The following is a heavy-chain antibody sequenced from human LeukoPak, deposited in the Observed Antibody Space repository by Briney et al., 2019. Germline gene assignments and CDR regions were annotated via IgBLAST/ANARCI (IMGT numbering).Heavy chain of an antibody. D-gene: IGHD3-3*01. CDR1: GGSISSYY. Sequence: SETLSLTCTVSGGSISSYYWSWIRQPPGKGLERIGYIYYSGSTNYNPSLKSRVTISVDTSKNQFSLKLSSVTAADTAVYYCARAPYYDFWSGTYGMDVWGQGTTVTVSS. J-gene: IGHJ6*02. CDR3: ARAPYYDFWSGTYGMDV. CDR2: IYYSGST. V-gene: IGHV4-59*08.